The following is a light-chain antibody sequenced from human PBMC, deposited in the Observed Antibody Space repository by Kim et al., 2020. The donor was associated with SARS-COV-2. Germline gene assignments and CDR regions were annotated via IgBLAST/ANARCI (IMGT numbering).Light chain of an antibody. Sequence: DIVMTQSPDSLAVSLGERATINCKSSQSVLYSSNNKNYLAWYQQKPGQPPKLLIYWASTRESGVPDRFSGSGSGTDFTLNISSLQAEDVAIYYCQQYYTIPPTFGQGTKLEI. J-gene: IGKJ2*01. V-gene: IGKV4-1*01. CDR3: QQYYTIPPT. CDR2: WAS. CDR1: QSVLYSSNNKNY.